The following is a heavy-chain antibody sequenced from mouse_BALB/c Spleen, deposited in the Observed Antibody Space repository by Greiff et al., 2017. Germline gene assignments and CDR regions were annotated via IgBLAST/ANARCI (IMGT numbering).Heavy chain of an antibody. J-gene: IGHJ2*01. CDR1: GFSLTSYG. Sequence: QVQLKESGPGLVAPSQSLSITCTVSGFSLTSYGVHWVRQPPGKGLEWLGGIWAGGSKNYNSALMSRLSISKDNSKSQVFLKMNSLQTDDTAMYYCAREGRLRRGVDYWGQGTTLTVSS. CDR3: AREGRLRRGVDY. D-gene: IGHD2-2*01. V-gene: IGHV2-9*02. CDR2: IWAGGSK.